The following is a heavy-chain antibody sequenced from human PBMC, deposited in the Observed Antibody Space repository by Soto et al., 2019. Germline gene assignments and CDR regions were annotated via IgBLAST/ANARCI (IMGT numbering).Heavy chain of an antibody. V-gene: IGHV3-7*05. CDR3: ARDFFNRLDY. J-gene: IGHJ4*02. CDR1: GFTFSDFW. Sequence: GGSLRLSCAASGFTFSDFWFSWVRQAPGKGLEWVANIKQDGSEKYYVDSVKGRFTISRDNAKNSLYLQMNSLRAEDTAVYYCARDFFNRLDYWGQGTLVTVSS. CDR2: IKQDGSEK.